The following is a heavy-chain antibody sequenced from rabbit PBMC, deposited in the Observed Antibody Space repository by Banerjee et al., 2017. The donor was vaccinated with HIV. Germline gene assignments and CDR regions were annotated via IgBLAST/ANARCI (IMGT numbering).Heavy chain of an antibody. J-gene: IGHJ4*01. Sequence: QEQLEESGGDLVKPEGSLTLTCTASGFSFSSSYWICWVRQAPGKGLEWIACIYAGSSGSTYYASWAKGRFTISKTSSTTVTLQMTSLTAADTATYFCARDAGYSGYDWDLNLWGPGTLVTVS. CDR3: ARDAGYSGYDWDLNL. V-gene: IGHV1S45*01. CDR1: GFSFSSSYW. D-gene: IGHD7-1*01. CDR2: IYAGSSGST.